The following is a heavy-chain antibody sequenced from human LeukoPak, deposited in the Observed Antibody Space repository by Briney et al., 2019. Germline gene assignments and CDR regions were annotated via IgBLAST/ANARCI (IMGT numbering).Heavy chain of an antibody. V-gene: IGHV3-48*03. CDR3: AREYNYDGGAYAFDI. CDR2: ISSRSTSI. J-gene: IGHJ3*02. Sequence: GGSLRLSCAASGFTFRSYEMNWVRQAPGKGLEWVSYISSRSTSIYYADSVEGRFTISRDNAKNSLYLQMNSLRAEDTAVYYCAREYNYDGGAYAFDIWGQGTMVTVSS. D-gene: IGHD3-16*01. CDR1: GFTFRSYE.